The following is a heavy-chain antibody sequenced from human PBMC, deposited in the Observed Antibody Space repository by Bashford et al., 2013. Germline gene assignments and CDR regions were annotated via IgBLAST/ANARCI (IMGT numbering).Heavy chain of an antibody. J-gene: IGHJ4*02. V-gene: IGHV3-23*03. Sequence: GSLRLSCAASGFTFSTYAMTWVRQAPGKGLEWVSVVYGGGSTYYADSVRGRFTISRDNSENMLYLQMNSLRAEDTAVYYCAREPWGQCSGDNCARGYWGQGTLVTVSS. CDR1: GFTFSTYA. D-gene: IGHD2-15*01. CDR3: AREPWGQCSGDNCARGY. CDR2: VYGGGST.